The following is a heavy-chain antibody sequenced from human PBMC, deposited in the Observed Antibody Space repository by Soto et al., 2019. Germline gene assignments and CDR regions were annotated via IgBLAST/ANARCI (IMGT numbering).Heavy chain of an antibody. CDR2: ISAYNGNT. J-gene: IGHJ4*02. CDR1: GYTFTSYG. CDR3: GGPPNSFLCFGGFTPTR. Sequence: QVQLVQSGAEVKKPGASVKVSCKASGYTFTSYGISWVRQAPGQGLEWMGWISAYNGNTNYAQKLQGRVTMTTDTSTSKAYMELGSLRSDDPAVYSCGGPPNSFLCFGGFTPTRGGQGPLVTVSS. V-gene: IGHV1-18*01. D-gene: IGHD3-10*01.